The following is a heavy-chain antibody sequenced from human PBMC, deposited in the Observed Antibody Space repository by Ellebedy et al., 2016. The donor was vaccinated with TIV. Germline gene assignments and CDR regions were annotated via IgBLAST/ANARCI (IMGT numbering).Heavy chain of an antibody. J-gene: IGHJ4*02. D-gene: IGHD1-7*01. CDR2: VRIITYGATT. CDR3: AAVRGNYPRFYVEY. V-gene: IGHV3-49*03. CDR1: GFTFSDYA. Sequence: PGGSLRLSCTGSGFTFSDYAMTWFRQAPGKGPEWVRFVRIITYGATTQYAASVIGRFTISRDDSKNIAYLQMNSLKTGDTAMYYCAAVRGNYPRFYVEYWGQGTLVTVSS.